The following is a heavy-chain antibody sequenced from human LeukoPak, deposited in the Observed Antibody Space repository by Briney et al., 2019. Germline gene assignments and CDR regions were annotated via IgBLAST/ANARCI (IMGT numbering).Heavy chain of an antibody. J-gene: IGHJ3*02. D-gene: IGHD3-22*01. V-gene: IGHV3-48*04. CDR3: AREAQYYYDSSAHTGDAFDI. CDR1: GFTFSGYS. Sequence: GGSLRLSCAASGFTFSGYSMNWVRKAPGKGLEWVSYISSSGSTIYYADSVKGRFTISRDNAKNSLYLQMNSLRAEDTAVYYCAREAQYYYDSSAHTGDAFDIWGQGTMVTVSS. CDR2: ISSSGSTI.